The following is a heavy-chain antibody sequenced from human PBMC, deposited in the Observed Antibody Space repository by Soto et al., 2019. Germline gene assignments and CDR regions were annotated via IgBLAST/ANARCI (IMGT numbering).Heavy chain of an antibody. CDR3: VPHRVGRYSYFDY. CDR1: GYTFTDYW. Sequence: GESRKICCKGSGYTFTDYWISWVRQMPGKGLEWMGRIDPSDSYTSNSPSFQGHVTISADKSINTAYMQWSSLKASDTAMYYCVPHRVGRYSYFDYWGQGTLVTVSS. V-gene: IGHV5-10-1*01. CDR2: IDPSDSYT. D-gene: IGHD2-15*01. J-gene: IGHJ4*02.